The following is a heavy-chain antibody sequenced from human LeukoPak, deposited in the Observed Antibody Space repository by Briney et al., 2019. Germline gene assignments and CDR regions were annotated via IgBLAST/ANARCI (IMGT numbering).Heavy chain of an antibody. D-gene: IGHD3-22*01. CDR2: ISYDGSNK. V-gene: IGHV3-30-3*01. J-gene: IGHJ4*02. CDR3: AKGVDRDYDSSGSRGFDY. Sequence: AGGSLRLSCAASGFTFSYYTMHWVRQAPGKGLEWVAVISYDGSNKYYADSVKGRFTISRDFSKNTLDLLMNSLRAEDTAVYYCAKGVDRDYDSSGSRGFDYWSQGTLVTVSS. CDR1: GFTFSYYT.